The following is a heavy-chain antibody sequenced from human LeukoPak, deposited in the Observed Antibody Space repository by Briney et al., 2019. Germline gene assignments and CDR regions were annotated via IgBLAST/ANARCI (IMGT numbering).Heavy chain of an antibody. J-gene: IGHJ5*02. CDR3: AREARYCTNGVCYVGGHNWFDP. V-gene: IGHV1-69*13. CDR1: GGTFSSYA. Sequence: SVKVSCKASGGTFSSYAISWVRQAPGQGLEWMGGIIPIFGTANYAQKFQGRVTITADESTSTAYMELSSLRSEDTAVYYCAREARYCTNGVCYVGGHNWFDPWGQGTLVTVSS. D-gene: IGHD2-8*01. CDR2: IIPIFGTA.